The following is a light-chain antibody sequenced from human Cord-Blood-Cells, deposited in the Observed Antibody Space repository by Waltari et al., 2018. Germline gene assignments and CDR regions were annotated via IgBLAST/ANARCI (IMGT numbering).Light chain of an antibody. CDR3: QSADSSGTYVV. V-gene: IGLV3-25*02. J-gene: IGLJ2*01. Sequence: SYELTQPPSVSVSPGQTARITCSGDALPKQYASWYQQKPGQAPVLVIDKDSERPSGIPERFSSSISGTTGTLTSSGVQAEDEADYDCQSADSSGTYVVFGGGTKLTVL. CDR1: ALPKQY. CDR2: KDS.